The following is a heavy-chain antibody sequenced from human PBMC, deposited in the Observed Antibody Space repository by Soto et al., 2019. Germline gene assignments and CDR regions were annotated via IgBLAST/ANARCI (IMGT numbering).Heavy chain of an antibody. D-gene: IGHD1-26*01. Sequence: ASVKVSCKASGYTFTIYAMHWVRQAPGQRLEWMGWINAGNGNTKYSQKFQGRVTITRDTSASTAYMELSSLRSEDTAVYYCASSPKWEXLPYYYGMDVWGQGTTVTVSS. V-gene: IGHV1-3*01. CDR3: ASSPKWEXLPYYYGMDV. J-gene: IGHJ6*02. CDR2: INAGNGNT. CDR1: GYTFTIYA.